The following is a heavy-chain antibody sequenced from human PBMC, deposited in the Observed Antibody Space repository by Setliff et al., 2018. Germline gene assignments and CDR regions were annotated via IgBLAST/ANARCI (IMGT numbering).Heavy chain of an antibody. CDR2: INPNSGGT. Sequence: ASVKVSCKASGYTFTGYYMHWVRQAPGQGPEWMGWINPNSGGTNYAQKFQGRVTMTRDPSISTAYMELNSLRSDDTAVYYCVRLAAIPEPATGVLGWGQGTLVTSPQ. J-gene: IGHJ4*02. V-gene: IGHV1-2*02. CDR3: VRLAAIPEPATGVLG. CDR1: GYTFTGYY. D-gene: IGHD2-2*02.